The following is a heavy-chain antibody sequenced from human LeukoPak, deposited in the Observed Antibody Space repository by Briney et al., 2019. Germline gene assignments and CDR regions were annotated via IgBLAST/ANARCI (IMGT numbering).Heavy chain of an antibody. CDR3: AREGDGYNFSYFDY. D-gene: IGHD5-24*01. V-gene: IGHV4-39*07. CDR2: IYTSGST. Sequence: SETLSLTCTVSGGSISSSGYYWGWIRQPPGKGLEWIGSIYTSGSTNYNPSLKSRVTISVDTSKNQFSLKLSSVTAADTAVYYCAREGDGYNFSYFDYWGQGTLVTVSS. J-gene: IGHJ4*02. CDR1: GGSISSSGYY.